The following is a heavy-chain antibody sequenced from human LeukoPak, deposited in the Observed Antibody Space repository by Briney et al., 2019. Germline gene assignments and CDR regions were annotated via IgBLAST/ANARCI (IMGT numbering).Heavy chain of an antibody. Sequence: GGSLRLSCAASGFTFSSYSMHWVRQAPGKGLEWVSSISTTTYTYYADSVKGRFTISRDNAKYSLYLQMNSLRVEDTGVYYCARGNYFDYWGQGTLVTVSS. J-gene: IGHJ4*02. CDR1: GFTFSSYS. V-gene: IGHV3-21*01. CDR3: ARGNYFDY. CDR2: ISTTTYT. D-gene: IGHD3-10*01.